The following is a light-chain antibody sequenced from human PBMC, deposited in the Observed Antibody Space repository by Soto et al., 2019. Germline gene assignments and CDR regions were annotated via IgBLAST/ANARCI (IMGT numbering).Light chain of an antibody. Sequence: QSVLTQPPSVSAGPGQKVTISCSGSRSNIGNNYVSWYQQLPGTAPKLLIYDNNKRPSGIPDRLSGSKSGTSGTLDITGLQTGDEADYYCATWDYSLTGEVFGGGTK. V-gene: IGLV1-51*01. J-gene: IGLJ2*01. CDR2: DNN. CDR3: ATWDYSLTGEV. CDR1: RSNIGNNY.